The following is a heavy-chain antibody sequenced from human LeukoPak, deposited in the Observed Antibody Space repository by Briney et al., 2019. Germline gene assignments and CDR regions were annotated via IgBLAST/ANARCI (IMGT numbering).Heavy chain of an antibody. Sequence: GASVKVSCKASGYTFTSYGISWVRQAPGQGLEWMGRIIPILGIANYAQKFQGRVTITADKSTSTAYMELSSLRSEDTAVYYCARYQYGSGSYIDYWGQGTLVTVSS. CDR1: GYTFTSYG. D-gene: IGHD3-10*01. V-gene: IGHV1-69*04. CDR2: IIPILGIA. J-gene: IGHJ4*02. CDR3: ARYQYGSGSYIDY.